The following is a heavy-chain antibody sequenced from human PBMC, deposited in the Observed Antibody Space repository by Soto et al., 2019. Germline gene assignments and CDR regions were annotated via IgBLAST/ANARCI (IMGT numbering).Heavy chain of an antibody. CDR1: GGSFSGYY. CDR2: INHSGST. V-gene: IGHV4-34*01. Sequence: SETLSLTCAVYGGSFSGYYWSWIRQPPGKGLEWIGEINHSGSTNYNPSLKSRVTISVDTSKNQFSLKLSSVTAADTAVYYCARDPSIAARKNWFDPWGQGTLVTVSS. D-gene: IGHD6-6*01. CDR3: ARDPSIAARKNWFDP. J-gene: IGHJ5*02.